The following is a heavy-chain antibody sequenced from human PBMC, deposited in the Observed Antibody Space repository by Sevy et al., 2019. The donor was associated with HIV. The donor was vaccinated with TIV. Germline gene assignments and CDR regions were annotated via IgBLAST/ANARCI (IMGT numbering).Heavy chain of an antibody. D-gene: IGHD6-19*01. CDR2: ISYDGSNK. CDR3: AKEWGWQWLVQDYYYYYGMDV. Sequence: GGSLRLSCAASGFTFSSYGMHWVRQAPGKGLEWVAVISYDGSNKYYADSVKGRLTNSRDNSKNTLYLQMNSLRAEDTAVYYCAKEWGWQWLVQDYYYYYGMDVWGQGTTVTVSS. J-gene: IGHJ6*02. V-gene: IGHV3-30*18. CDR1: GFTFSSYG.